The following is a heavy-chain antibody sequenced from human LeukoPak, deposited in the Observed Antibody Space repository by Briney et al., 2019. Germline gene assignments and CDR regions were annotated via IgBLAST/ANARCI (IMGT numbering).Heavy chain of an antibody. D-gene: IGHD2-2*01. CDR2: IYYSGST. CDR3: ARRLTQYDCFDP. V-gene: IGHV4-39*01. Sequence: SETLSLTCTVSGGSISGSSYYWGWIRQPPGKGLEWIGSIYYSGSTYYNPSLKSRVTISVDTSKNQFSLHLNSVTPEDTAVYYCARRLTQYDCFDPWGQGILVTVSS. J-gene: IGHJ5*02. CDR1: GGSISGSSYY.